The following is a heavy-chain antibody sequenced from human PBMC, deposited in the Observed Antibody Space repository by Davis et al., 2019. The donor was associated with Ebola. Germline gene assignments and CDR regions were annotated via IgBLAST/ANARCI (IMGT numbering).Heavy chain of an antibody. D-gene: IGHD1-1*01. CDR3: ARAQFPTTSDH. V-gene: IGHV1-18*04. CDR1: GYTFTSYG. Sequence: ASAKVSCKASGYTFTSYGISWVRQAPRQGLEWMGWISAYNGNTNYAQKLLGRVTMTTDTSTSTAYMEVGGLKSDDTAVYYCARAQFPTTSDHWGQGTLVTVSS. J-gene: IGHJ4*02. CDR2: ISAYNGNT.